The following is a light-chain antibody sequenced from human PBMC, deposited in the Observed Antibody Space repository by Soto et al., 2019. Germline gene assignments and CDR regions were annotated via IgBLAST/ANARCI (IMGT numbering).Light chain of an antibody. V-gene: IGLV7-43*01. CDR3: LLYYAGGWV. Sequence: QAVVTQEPSLTVSPGGTVTLTCASSTGAVTLAYYANWFQQNPGQPPRALIYSTNNKHSWTPARFSGSLLGDKAALTLSGVQPEDEAEYYCLLYYAGGWVFGGGTQLTVL. CDR2: STN. J-gene: IGLJ3*02. CDR1: TGAVTLAYY.